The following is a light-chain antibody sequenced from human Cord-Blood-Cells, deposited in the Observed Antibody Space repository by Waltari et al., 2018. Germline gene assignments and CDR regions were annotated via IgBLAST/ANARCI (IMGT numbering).Light chain of an antibody. J-gene: IGKJ1*01. CDR1: QSVSSSY. V-gene: IGKV3-20*01. CDR2: GAS. CDR3: QQYGSSPWT. Sequence: EIVLTQSPGTLSLSPGERATLSCRASQSVSSSYLAWYQQKPGQAPRLLSYGASSRATGIPDRFSGSGSGTAFTLTISRLEPEDFAVYYCQQYGSSPWTFGQGTKVELK.